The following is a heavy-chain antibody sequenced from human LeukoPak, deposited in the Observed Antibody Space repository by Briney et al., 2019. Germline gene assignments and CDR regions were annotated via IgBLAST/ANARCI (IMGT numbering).Heavy chain of an antibody. V-gene: IGHV3-49*04. CDR3: TRIRDAYTLDY. Sequence: GGSLRLSCTASGFTFGDYAMSWVRQAPGKGLEWVGFIRSRTYGGTPEYAASVKGRFTISRDGSRSIAYLQMISLKTEDTAVYYCTRIRDAYTLDYWGQGTLVTVSS. D-gene: IGHD5-24*01. J-gene: IGHJ4*02. CDR2: IRSRTYGGTP. CDR1: GFTFGDYA.